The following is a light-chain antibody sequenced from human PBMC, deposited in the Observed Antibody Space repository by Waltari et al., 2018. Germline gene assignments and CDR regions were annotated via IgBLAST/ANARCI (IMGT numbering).Light chain of an antibody. CDR3: QETYTTLFT. Sequence: DIQMTQSPPSLPASVGDSVNITCRASQSVRNYLNWYQQRAGNAPKLLSSAASSLQSGVPSRFSGSGSGTDFALTISSLQPEDFAAYHCQETYTTLFTFGPGTKVEIK. J-gene: IGKJ3*01. V-gene: IGKV1-39*01. CDR2: AAS. CDR1: QSVRNY.